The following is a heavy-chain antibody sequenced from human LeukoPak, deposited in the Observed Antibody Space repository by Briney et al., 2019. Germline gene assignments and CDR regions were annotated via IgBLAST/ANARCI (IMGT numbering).Heavy chain of an antibody. J-gene: IGHJ5*02. V-gene: IGHV5-51*01. D-gene: IGHD6-13*01. CDR1: GYSFSYYW. CDR2: IHPGDSVT. CDR3: ARMSNLGAGGDWFDP. Sequence: GESLKISCKASGYSFSYYWIGWVRQKPGKGLEWMGIIHPGDSVTRYSPSFQGQVTISADTSIRTAYLQWTGLRASDTAMYYCARMSNLGAGGDWFDPWGQGTMVTVSS.